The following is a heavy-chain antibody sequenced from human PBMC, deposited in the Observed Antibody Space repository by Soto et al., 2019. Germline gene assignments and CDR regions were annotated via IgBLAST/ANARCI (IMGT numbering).Heavy chain of an antibody. CDR1: GGSVSSGSYY. V-gene: IGHV4-61*01. Sequence: SETLSLTCPVSGGSVSSGSYYWSWIRQPPGKGLEWIGYIYYSGSTNYNPSLKSRVTISVDTSKNQFSLKLSSVTAADTAVYYCARDAPRDGYNNGFDYWGQGTLVTVSS. J-gene: IGHJ4*02. CDR2: IYYSGST. D-gene: IGHD5-12*01. CDR3: ARDAPRDGYNNGFDY.